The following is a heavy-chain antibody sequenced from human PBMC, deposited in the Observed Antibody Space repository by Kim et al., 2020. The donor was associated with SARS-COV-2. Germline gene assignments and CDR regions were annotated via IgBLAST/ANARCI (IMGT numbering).Heavy chain of an antibody. Sequence: SETLSLTCNVSGGSISSYYWSWIRQPPGKGLEWIGYIYYSGSTNYNPSLKSRVTISVDTSKNQFSLKLSSVTAADTAVYYCARDSSFMVRGVIINGMDVWGQGTTVTVSS. D-gene: IGHD3-10*01. J-gene: IGHJ6*02. CDR1: GGSISSYY. CDR2: IYYSGST. V-gene: IGHV4-59*13. CDR3: ARDSSFMVRGVIINGMDV.